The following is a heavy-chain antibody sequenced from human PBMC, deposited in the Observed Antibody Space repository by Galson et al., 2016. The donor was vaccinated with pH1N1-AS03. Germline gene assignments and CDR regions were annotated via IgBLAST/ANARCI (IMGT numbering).Heavy chain of an antibody. CDR3: ARDPRGPCSSATCATTYYFGMDV. CDR2: INPNNGVT. J-gene: IGHJ6*02. V-gene: IGHV1-2*04. D-gene: IGHD1-26*01. CDR1: GYIFTGFY. Sequence: SVKVSCKASGYIFTGFYVHWVRQAPGQGLEWMGWINPNNGVTNYAQKFQAWVTMTGDTSISTAYLELYGLKSDETAVYYCARDPRGPCSSATCATTYYFGMDVWGQGTTVAVSS.